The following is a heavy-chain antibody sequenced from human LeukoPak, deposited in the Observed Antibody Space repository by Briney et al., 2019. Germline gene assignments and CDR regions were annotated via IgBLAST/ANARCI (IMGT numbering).Heavy chain of an antibody. CDR3: AKDGDWAYYYMDV. CDR2: ISGSGGST. V-gene: IGHV3-23*01. Sequence: GGSLRLSCAASGFTFSSYGMHWVRQAPGKGLEWVSAISGSGGSTYYADSVKGRFTISRDNSKNTLYLQMNSLRAEDTAVYYCAKDGDWAYYYMDVWGKGTTVTVSS. D-gene: IGHD2-21*02. CDR1: GFTFSSYG. J-gene: IGHJ6*03.